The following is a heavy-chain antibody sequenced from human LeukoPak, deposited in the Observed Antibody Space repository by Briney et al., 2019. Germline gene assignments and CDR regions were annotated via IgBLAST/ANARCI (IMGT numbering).Heavy chain of an antibody. D-gene: IGHD3-3*01. CDR1: GGSFSGYY. V-gene: IGHV4-34*01. Sequence: SETLCLTCAVYGGSFSGYYWSWIRQPPGKGLEWIGEINHSGSTNYNPSLKSRVTISVDTSKNQFSLKLSSVTAADTAVYYCARRTYYDFWSAGRPFDYWGQGTLVTVSS. CDR3: ARRTYYDFWSAGRPFDY. J-gene: IGHJ4*02. CDR2: INHSGST.